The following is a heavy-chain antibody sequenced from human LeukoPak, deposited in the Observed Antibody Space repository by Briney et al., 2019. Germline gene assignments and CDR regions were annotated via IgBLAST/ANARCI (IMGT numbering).Heavy chain of an antibody. V-gene: IGHV3-33*06. CDR3: AKEGDRGEALYYYYMDV. CDR1: GFMFSDYG. CDR2: IWYDGSNI. D-gene: IGHD3-10*01. J-gene: IGHJ6*03. Sequence: GRSLRLSCATSGFMFSDYGMHWVRQAPGKGLEWVAAIWYDGSNIFYADSVKGRFTISRDNSKNALYLQMNSLRAEDTADYYCAKEGDRGEALYYYYMDVWGNGTTVTVSS.